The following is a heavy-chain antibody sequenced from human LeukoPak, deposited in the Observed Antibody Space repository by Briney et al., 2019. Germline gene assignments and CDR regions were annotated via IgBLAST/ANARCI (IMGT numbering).Heavy chain of an antibody. V-gene: IGHV4-59*12. CDR3: ARVSSTTSYDY. Sequence: SETLSLTCTVSGGSISSYYWSWIRQPPGKGLEWIGYIYYSGSTNYNPSLKSRVTISVDTSKNQFSLKLSSVTAADTAIYYCARVSSTTSYDYWGQGTLVTVSS. J-gene: IGHJ4*02. D-gene: IGHD1-14*01. CDR1: GGSISSYY. CDR2: IYYSGST.